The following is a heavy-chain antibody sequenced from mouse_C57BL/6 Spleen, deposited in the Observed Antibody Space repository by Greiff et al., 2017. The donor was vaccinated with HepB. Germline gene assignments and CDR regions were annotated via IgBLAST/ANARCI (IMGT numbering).Heavy chain of an antibody. CDR1: GYSFTGYY. J-gene: IGHJ2*01. CDR2: INPSTGGT. Sequence: VHVKQSGPELVKPGASVKISCKASGYSFTGYYMNWVKQSPEKSLEWIGEINPSTGGTTYNQKFKAKATLTVDKSSSTAYMQLKSLTSEDSAVYYCARGRLLFDYWGQGTTLTVSS. CDR3: ARGRLLFDY. V-gene: IGHV1-42*01.